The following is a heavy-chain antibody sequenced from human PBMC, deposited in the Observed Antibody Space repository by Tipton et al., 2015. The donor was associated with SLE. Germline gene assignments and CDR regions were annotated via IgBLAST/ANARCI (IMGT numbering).Heavy chain of an antibody. Sequence: SLRLSCAASGFTVSRYYMSWVRQAPGKGLEWVSIIYRAGTTYYGDSAKGRFIISRDTSNDMVYLQMNSLRPDDTAVYYCARQDFWNDPFDYWDRGTLVTVSS. CDR1: GFTVSRYY. CDR2: IYRAGTT. CDR3: ARQDFWNDPFDY. J-gene: IGHJ4*02. D-gene: IGHD1-1*01. V-gene: IGHV3-66*04.